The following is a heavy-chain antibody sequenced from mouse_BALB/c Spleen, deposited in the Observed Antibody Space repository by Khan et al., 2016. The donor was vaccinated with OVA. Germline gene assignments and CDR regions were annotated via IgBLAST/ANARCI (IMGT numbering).Heavy chain of an antibody. CDR3: SRERSDY. Sequence: QVRLLQSGAELAQPGASVKMSCTASGYTFTSYWMHWIKQSPGQGLEWIGYINPTSGYTDYTQKFKDKFTLSADKSSSTAYMQMSSLKSDDSAVSYWSRERSDYWGQGTALTVSS. V-gene: IGHV1-7*01. CDR1: GYTFTSYW. J-gene: IGHJ2*01. CDR2: INPTSGYT.